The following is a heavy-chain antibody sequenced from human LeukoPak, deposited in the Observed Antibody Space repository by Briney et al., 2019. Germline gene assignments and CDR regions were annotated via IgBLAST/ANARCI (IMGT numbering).Heavy chain of an antibody. J-gene: IGHJ4*02. CDR2: ISGSGGST. CDR3: AKATDIVATTYFDY. CDR1: GFTFSSYA. D-gene: IGHD5-12*01. V-gene: IGHV3-23*01. Sequence: PGGSLGLSCAASGFTFSSYAMSWVRQAPGKGLEWVSAISGSGGSTYYADSVKGRFTVSRDNSKNTLYLQMNSLRAEDTAVYYCAKATDIVATTYFDYWGQGTLVTVSS.